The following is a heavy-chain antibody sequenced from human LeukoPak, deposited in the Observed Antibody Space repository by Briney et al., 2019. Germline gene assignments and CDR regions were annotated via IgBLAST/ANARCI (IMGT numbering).Heavy chain of an antibody. J-gene: IGHJ3*02. D-gene: IGHD3-10*01. Sequence: PGGSLRLSCAASGFTFSRYEMNWVRQAPGKGLGWVSFTDTSGNYIYYGDSVKGRFTISRDNARNLLFLQMNGLRAEDTAVYYCARGRSITLLRGVAMSDGFDIWGQGAMVAVSS. V-gene: IGHV3-48*03. CDR3: ARGRSITLLRGVAMSDGFDI. CDR2: TDTSGNYI. CDR1: GFTFSRYE.